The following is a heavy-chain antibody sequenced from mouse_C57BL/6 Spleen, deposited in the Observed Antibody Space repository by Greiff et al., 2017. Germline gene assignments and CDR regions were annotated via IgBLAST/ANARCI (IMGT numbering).Heavy chain of an antibody. CDR3: AREEGYSQYYFDY. CDR2: ISYDGSN. V-gene: IGHV3-6*01. D-gene: IGHD2-12*01. J-gene: IGHJ2*01. Sequence: EVKVEESGPGLVKPSQSLSLTCSVTGYSITSGYYWNWIRQFPGNKLEWMGYISYDGSNNYNPSLKNRISITRDTSKNQFFLKLNSVTTEDTATYYCAREEGYSQYYFDYWGQGTTLTVSS. CDR1: GYSITSGYY.